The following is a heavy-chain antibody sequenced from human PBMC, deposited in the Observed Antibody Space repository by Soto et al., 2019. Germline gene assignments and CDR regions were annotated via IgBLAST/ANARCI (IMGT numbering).Heavy chain of an antibody. V-gene: IGHV3-30-3*01. CDR3: ARDYYKYYDSSGYYRSPAY. Sequence: GGSLRLSCAASGFTSSSYAMHWVRQAPGKGLEWVALISYDGSDKDYADSVKGRFTISRDNSRSTLFLQMNSLRAEDTAVYYCARDYYKYYDSSGYYRSPAYWGQGTLVTVSS. J-gene: IGHJ4*02. D-gene: IGHD3-22*01. CDR2: ISYDGSDK. CDR1: GFTSSSYA.